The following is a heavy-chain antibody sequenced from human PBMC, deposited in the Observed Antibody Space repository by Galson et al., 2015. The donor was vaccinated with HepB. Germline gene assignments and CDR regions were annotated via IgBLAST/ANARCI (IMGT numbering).Heavy chain of an antibody. J-gene: IGHJ4*02. Sequence: SVKVSCKASGYTFTSYGISWVRQAPGQGLEWMGWISAYNGNTNYAQKLQGRVTMTTDTSTSTAYMELRSLRSDDTAVYYCFSWGSSWYASVYWGQGTLVTVSS. D-gene: IGHD6-13*01. CDR3: FSWGSSWYASVY. V-gene: IGHV1-18*01. CDR1: GYTFTSYG. CDR2: ISAYNGNT.